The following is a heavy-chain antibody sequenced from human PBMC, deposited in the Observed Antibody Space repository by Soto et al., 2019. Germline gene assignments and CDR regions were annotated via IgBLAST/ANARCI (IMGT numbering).Heavy chain of an antibody. CDR1: GFTFSNYA. D-gene: IGHD5-18*01. V-gene: IGHV3-23*01. CDR2: ISGSGDRT. CDR3: VKERSGHSYADS. Sequence: EVQLLESGGGLVQPGGSLRLFCAASGFTFSNYAMSWLRQPPGKGLEWVSAISGSGDRTYYADSVKGRFTISRDNSKNTLYLQMNSLRAEDSAVYYCVKERSGHSYADSWGQGTLVTVSS. J-gene: IGHJ4*02.